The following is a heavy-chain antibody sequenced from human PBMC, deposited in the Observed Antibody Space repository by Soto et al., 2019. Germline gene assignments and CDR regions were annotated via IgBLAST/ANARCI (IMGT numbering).Heavy chain of an antibody. CDR3: TVPHSSSYYYYYGMDV. V-gene: IGHV3-73*01. CDR2: IRSKANSYAT. CDR1: GFTFSGSA. D-gene: IGHD6-6*01. J-gene: IGHJ6*02. Sequence: GGSLRLSCAASGFTFSGSAMHWVRQASGKGLEWVGRIRSKANSYATAYAASVKGRFTISRDDSKNTAYLQMNSLKTEDTAVYYCTVPHSSSYYYYYGMDVWGPGTTVTVSS.